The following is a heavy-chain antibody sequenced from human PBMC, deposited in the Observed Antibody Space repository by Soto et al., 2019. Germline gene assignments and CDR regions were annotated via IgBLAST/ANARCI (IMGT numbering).Heavy chain of an antibody. D-gene: IGHD6-19*01. V-gene: IGHV3-23*01. Sequence: EVQLLESGGGLVQPGGSLRLSVAASGFTFSSYAMSCVRQAPGKGLEWVSAISGSGGSTYYAESVRGRFTISSDNSKNTLYLQMNSLRAEETAVYYCEKVAVAGIYFQHWGQGTLVTVSS. CDR3: EKVAVAGIYFQH. J-gene: IGHJ1*01. CDR2: ISGSGGST. CDR1: GFTFSSYA.